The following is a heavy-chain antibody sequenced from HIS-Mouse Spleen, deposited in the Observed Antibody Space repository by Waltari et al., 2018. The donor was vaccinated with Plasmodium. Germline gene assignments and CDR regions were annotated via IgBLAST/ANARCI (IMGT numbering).Heavy chain of an antibody. J-gene: IGHJ4*02. D-gene: IGHD6-13*01. V-gene: IGHV3-30*18. CDR3: AKDRRSSSWYVDY. CDR2: ISYDGSNK. CDR1: GFTFRSHG. Sequence: QVQLVESGGGVVQPGRYLRLSCAASGFTFRSHGMHGVRQAPGKGLEWVAVISYDGSNKYYADSVKGRFTISRDNSKNTLYLQMNSLRAEDTAVYYCAKDRRSSSWYVDYWGQGTLVTVSS.